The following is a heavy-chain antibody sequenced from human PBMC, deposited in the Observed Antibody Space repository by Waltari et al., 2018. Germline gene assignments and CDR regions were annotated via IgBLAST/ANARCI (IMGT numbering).Heavy chain of an antibody. CDR1: GGTSRSYA. J-gene: IGHJ4*02. CDR2: IIPIFGTA. Sequence: QVQLVQSGAEVKKPGSSVKVSCKDSGGTSRSYAISWVRQPPGQGLEWMGGIIPIFGTANYAQKFQGRVTITTDESTSTAYMELSSLRSEDTAVYYCARVGPYNWNYDLHYWGQGTLVTVSS. CDR3: ARVGPYNWNYDLHY. V-gene: IGHV1-69*05. D-gene: IGHD1-7*01.